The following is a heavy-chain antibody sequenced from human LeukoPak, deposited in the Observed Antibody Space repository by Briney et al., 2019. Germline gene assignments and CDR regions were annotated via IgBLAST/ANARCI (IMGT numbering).Heavy chain of an antibody. CDR2: IIPILGIA. J-gene: IGHJ6*02. Sequence: ASVKVSCKASGGTFSSYTISWVRQAPGQGLEWMGRIIPILGIANYAQKFQGRVTITADKSTSTAYMELSSLRSEDTAVYYCARDRMGDPKPYYYYYGMDVWAKGPRSPSP. CDR1: GGTFSSYT. D-gene: IGHD2-21*02. V-gene: IGHV1-69*04. CDR3: ARDRMGDPKPYYYYYGMDV.